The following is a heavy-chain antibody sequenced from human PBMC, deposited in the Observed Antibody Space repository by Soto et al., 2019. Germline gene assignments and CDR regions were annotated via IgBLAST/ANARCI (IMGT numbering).Heavy chain of an antibody. CDR3: ATYYYDSSGYYWDY. CDR2: ISYDGSNK. J-gene: IGHJ4*02. Sequence: HPGGSLRLSCAASGFTFSSYAMHWVRQAPGKGLEWVAVISYDGSNKYYADSVKGRFTISRDNSKNTLYLQMNSLRAEDTAVYYCATYYYDSSGYYWDYWGQGTLVTVSS. V-gene: IGHV3-30-3*01. CDR1: GFTFSSYA. D-gene: IGHD3-22*01.